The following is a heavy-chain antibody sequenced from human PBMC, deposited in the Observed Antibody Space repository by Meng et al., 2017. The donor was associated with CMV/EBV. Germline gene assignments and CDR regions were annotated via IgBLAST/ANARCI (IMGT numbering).Heavy chain of an antibody. V-gene: IGHV1-69*10. D-gene: IGHD6-6*01. CDR3: ARGHPQGQLAYYYYGMDV. Sequence: SVKVSCKASGGTFSSYAISWVRQAPGQGLEWMGGIIPILGIANYAQKLQGRVTITADKSTSTAYMELSSLRSEDTAVYYCARGHPQGQLAYYYYGMDVWGQGTTVTVSS. J-gene: IGHJ6*02. CDR1: GGTFSSYA. CDR2: IIPILGIA.